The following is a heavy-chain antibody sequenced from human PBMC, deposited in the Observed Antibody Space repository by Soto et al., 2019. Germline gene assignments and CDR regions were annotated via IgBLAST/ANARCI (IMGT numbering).Heavy chain of an antibody. V-gene: IGHV1-69*13. CDR1: GGTFSSYA. J-gene: IGHJ3*02. CDR3: ARDPSSGSYSDI. CDR2: IIPIFGTA. D-gene: IGHD1-26*01. Sequence: SVKVSCKASGGTFSSYAISWVRQAPGQGLEWMGGIIPIFGTANYAQKFQGRVTITADESTSTAYMELSSLRSEDTAVYYCARDPSSGSYSDIWGQGTMVTVSS.